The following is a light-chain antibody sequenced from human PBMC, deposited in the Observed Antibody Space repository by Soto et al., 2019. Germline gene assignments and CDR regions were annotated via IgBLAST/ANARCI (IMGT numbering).Light chain of an antibody. V-gene: IGLV1-51*02. CDR2: VNN. CDR3: GTWDSSLSAWV. Sequence: QSVLTQPASVSAAPGQKVTISCSGSSSNIGNNYVSWYQQLPGTAPKLLIYVNNKRPSGIPDRFSGSKSGTSATLGITGLQTGAEADYYCGTWDSSLSAWVFGGGTKLAVL. CDR1: SSNIGNNY. J-gene: IGLJ3*02.